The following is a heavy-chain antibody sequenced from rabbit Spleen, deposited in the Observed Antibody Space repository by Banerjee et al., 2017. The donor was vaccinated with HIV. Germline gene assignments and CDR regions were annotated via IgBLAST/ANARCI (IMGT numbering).Heavy chain of an antibody. CDR1: GFSFSSTYY. CDR3: ARAGYIHGGFGATYPTYFNL. Sequence: QEQLEESGGDLVKPEGSLTLTCTASGFSFSSTYYMCWVRQAPGKGLECIACIYAGSSGSTYYANWAKGRFTISKTSSTTVTLQMTSLTAADTATYFCARAGYIHGGFGATYPTYFNLWGQGTLVTFS. V-gene: IGHV1S45*01. CDR2: IYAGSSGST. D-gene: IGHD6-1*01. J-gene: IGHJ4*01.